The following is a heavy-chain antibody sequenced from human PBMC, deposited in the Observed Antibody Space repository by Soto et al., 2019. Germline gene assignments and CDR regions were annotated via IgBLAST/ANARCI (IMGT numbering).Heavy chain of an antibody. V-gene: IGHV1-8*01. Sequence: QVQLVQSGAEVKKPGASVKVSCKTSGYTFTSFEINWVRQATGQGLEWMGWMNPNSGNTVYAQKLQGRVTMTRDTSISTAYLKLSSLRSEDTAVYYCARRQRWGVAVAGGGDYWGQGTLVTVSS. CDR2: MNPNSGNT. CDR1: GYTFTSFE. CDR3: ARRQRWGVAVAGGGDY. D-gene: IGHD6-19*01. J-gene: IGHJ4*02.